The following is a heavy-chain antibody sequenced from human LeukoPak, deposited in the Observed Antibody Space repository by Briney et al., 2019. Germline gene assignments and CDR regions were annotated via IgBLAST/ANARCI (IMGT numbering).Heavy chain of an antibody. CDR1: GGSFSGYY. CDR2: INHSGST. J-gene: IGHJ4*02. V-gene: IGHV4-34*01. Sequence: SETLSLTCAVYGGSFSGYYWSWIRQPPGKGLEWIGEINHSGSTNYNPPLKSRVTISVDTSKNQFSLKLSSVTAADTAVYYCARGQWLVDYWGQGTLVTVSS. D-gene: IGHD6-19*01. CDR3: ARGQWLVDY.